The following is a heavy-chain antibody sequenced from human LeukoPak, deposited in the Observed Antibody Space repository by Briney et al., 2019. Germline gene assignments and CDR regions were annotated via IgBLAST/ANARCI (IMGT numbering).Heavy chain of an antibody. J-gene: IGHJ4*02. V-gene: IGHV3-23*01. CDR2: ISGSGGST. CDR1: GITLSSYA. D-gene: IGHD6-13*01. CDR3: AKDQWGIAAAVDY. Sequence: PGGSLRLSCAVSGITLSSYAMSWVRQAPGKGLEWVSAISGSGGSTYYADSVKGRFTISRDNSKNTLYLQMNSLRAEDTAVYYCAKDQWGIAAAVDYWGQGTLVTVSS.